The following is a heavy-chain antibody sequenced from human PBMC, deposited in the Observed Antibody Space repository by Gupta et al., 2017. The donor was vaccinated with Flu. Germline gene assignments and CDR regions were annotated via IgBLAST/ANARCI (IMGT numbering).Heavy chain of an antibody. J-gene: IGHJ5*02. V-gene: IGHV1-24*01. Sequence: LEWMGGFDPEDGETIYAQKFQGRVTMTEDTSTDTAYMELSSLRSEDTAVYYCAPLYCSSTSCYELASNWFDPWGQGTLVTGSS. D-gene: IGHD2-2*01. CDR3: APLYCSSTSCYELASNWFDP. CDR2: FDPEDGET.